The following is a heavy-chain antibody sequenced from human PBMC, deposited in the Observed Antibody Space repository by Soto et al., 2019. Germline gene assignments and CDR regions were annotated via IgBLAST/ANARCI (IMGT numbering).Heavy chain of an antibody. D-gene: IGHD1-7*01. CDR2: ISSDGSIT. J-gene: IGHJ4*02. V-gene: IGHV3-74*01. Sequence: GGSMRLSCVASGFTFSNYWMHWFRQAPGKGLVWVSCISSDGSITNYADSVKGRFTISRDNAKNTLYLQMNSLRAEDTAIYYCARENSALDYWGQGTLVTVSS. CDR1: GFTFSNYW. CDR3: ARENSALDY.